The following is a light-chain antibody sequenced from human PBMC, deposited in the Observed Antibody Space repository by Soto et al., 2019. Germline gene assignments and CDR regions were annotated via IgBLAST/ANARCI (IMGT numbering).Light chain of an antibody. CDR3: SSYTNSSTLVL. CDR2: EVS. Sequence: QSALTQPASVSGSTGQSITISCTGPSSDVGGYNFVSWYQHHPGKAPKLIIYEVSNRPSGVSNRFSASKSGNTASLTIFGLQAEDEANYYCSSYTNSSTLVLFGGGTKVTVL. CDR1: SSDVGGYNF. V-gene: IGLV2-14*01. J-gene: IGLJ2*01.